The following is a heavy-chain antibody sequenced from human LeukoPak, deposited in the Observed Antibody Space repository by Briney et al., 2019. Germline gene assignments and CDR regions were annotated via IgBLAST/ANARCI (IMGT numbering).Heavy chain of an antibody. D-gene: IGHD6-19*01. Sequence: GGSLRLSCAASGFTFSTYPMHWVRQAPGKGLEWVAVVADDGKDKHYVESVKGRFTISRDNSKNTLYLQMNSLRVEDTAVYYCARDRHIAGAGYFDYWGQGTLVTVSS. J-gene: IGHJ4*02. CDR1: GFTFSTYP. CDR2: VADDGKDK. CDR3: ARDRHIAGAGYFDY. V-gene: IGHV3-30*04.